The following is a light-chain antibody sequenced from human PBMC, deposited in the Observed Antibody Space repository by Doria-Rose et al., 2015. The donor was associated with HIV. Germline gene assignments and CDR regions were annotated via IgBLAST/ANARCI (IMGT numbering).Light chain of an antibody. CDR1: SGSIASNY. V-gene: IGLV6-57*01. J-gene: IGLJ3*02. CDR2: EDN. Sequence: RSSGSIASNYVQWYQQRPGSSPTTVIYEDNQRPSGVPDRFSGSIDSSSNSASLTISGLKTEDEADYYCQSYDSSNRVFGGGTKLTVL. CDR3: QSYDSSNRV.